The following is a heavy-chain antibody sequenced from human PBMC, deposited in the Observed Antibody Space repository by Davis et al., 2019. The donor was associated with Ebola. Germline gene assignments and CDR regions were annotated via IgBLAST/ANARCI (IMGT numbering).Heavy chain of an antibody. D-gene: IGHD3-10*01. V-gene: IGHV4-34*01. CDR3: ARGGGSYYMDV. CDR1: GGSFSDYY. J-gene: IGHJ6*03. Sequence: MPSETLSLTCAVYGGSFSDYYWSCVRQPPGKGMEWIGEINHSGSTNYNQSLKSRVTISVDTSKKQFSLKLNSVTAADTAVYYCARGGGSYYMDVWGKGATVTASS. CDR2: INHSGST.